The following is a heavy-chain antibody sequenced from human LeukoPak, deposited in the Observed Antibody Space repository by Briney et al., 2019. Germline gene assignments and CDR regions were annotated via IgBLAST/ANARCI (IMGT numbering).Heavy chain of an antibody. CDR2: INHSGST. D-gene: IGHD2-21*02. CDR3: AMEVTRDTFDI. Sequence: PSETLSLTCAVYGGSFSGYYWSWIRQPPGKGLEWIGEINHSGSTNYNPSLKSRVTISVDTSKNQFSLKLSSVTAADTAVYYCAMEVTRDTFDIWGQGTMVTVSS. J-gene: IGHJ3*02. CDR1: GGSFSGYY. V-gene: IGHV4-34*01.